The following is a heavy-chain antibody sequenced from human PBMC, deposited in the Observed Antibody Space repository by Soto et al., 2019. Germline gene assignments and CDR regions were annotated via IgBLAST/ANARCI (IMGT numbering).Heavy chain of an antibody. CDR3: ASGGYCSGGSCYSSFDS. CDR1: GGSISSGGYY. D-gene: IGHD2-15*01. V-gene: IGHV4-31*03. Sequence: QVQLQESGPGLVKPSQTLSLTCTVSGGSISSGGYYWIWIRQHPGKGLEWIGYIYYSGSTYYNPSLKSRVTISVDTSKNQFSLKLSSVTAADTAVYYCASGGYCSGGSCYSSFDSWGQGTLVTVSS. CDR2: IYYSGST. J-gene: IGHJ4*02.